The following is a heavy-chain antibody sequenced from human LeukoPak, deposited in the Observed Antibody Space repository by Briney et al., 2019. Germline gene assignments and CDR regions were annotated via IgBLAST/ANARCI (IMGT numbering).Heavy chain of an antibody. V-gene: IGHV3-23*01. CDR1: GFTFSSYW. CDR2: ISGSGGST. D-gene: IGHD3-10*01. CDR3: AKPVGSGSTRGWFDP. Sequence: GGSLRLSCAASGFTFSSYWMHWVRQAPGKGLEWVSAISGSGGSTYYADSVKGRFTISRDNSKNTLYLQMNSLRAEDTAVYYCAKPVGSGSTRGWFDPWGQGTLVTVSS. J-gene: IGHJ5*02.